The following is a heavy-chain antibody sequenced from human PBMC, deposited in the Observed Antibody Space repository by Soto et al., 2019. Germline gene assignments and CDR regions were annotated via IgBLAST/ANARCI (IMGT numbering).Heavy chain of an antibody. J-gene: IGHJ4*02. CDR1: GFTFSSAW. Sequence: GGSLRLSCAASGFTFSSAWMNWVRQAPGKGLEWVGRIKSKTDGGTTDFAAPVKGRFTISRDDSKNTLYLQMNSLKTEDTAVYYCTTDAPGYCSGGSCYWEYFSYWGQGTLVTVSS. V-gene: IGHV3-15*07. CDR2: IKSKTDGGTT. D-gene: IGHD2-15*01. CDR3: TTDAPGYCSGGSCYWEYFSY.